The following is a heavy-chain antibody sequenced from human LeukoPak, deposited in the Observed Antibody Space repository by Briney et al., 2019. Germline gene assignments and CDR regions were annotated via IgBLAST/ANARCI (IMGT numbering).Heavy chain of an antibody. V-gene: IGHV6-1*01. CDR2: TYYRSKWYN. D-gene: IGHD2-15*01. Sequence: SQTLSLTCAISGDSVSSNSAAWNWIRQSPSRGLEWLGRTYYRSKWYNDYAVSVKSRITINPDTSKNQFSLQLNSVTPEDTAVYYCARGQVGYCSGGSCYPPYNWFDPWGQGTLDTVSS. CDR3: ARGQVGYCSGGSCYPPYNWFDP. CDR1: GDSVSSNSAA. J-gene: IGHJ5*02.